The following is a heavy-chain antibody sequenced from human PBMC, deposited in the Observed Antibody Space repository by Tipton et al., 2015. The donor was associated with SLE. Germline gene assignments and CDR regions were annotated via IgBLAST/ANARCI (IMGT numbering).Heavy chain of an antibody. V-gene: IGHV3-7*03. J-gene: IGHJ6*03. CDR1: GFTFTTYW. Sequence: GSLRLSCAASGFTFTTYWMSWVRQAPGKGLEWVANINQVGSEKKYLESVRGRFTISRDNAKNALYLQMNSLRAEDTALYYCARVATVSTNNYYYMDVWGKGTTVIVSS. D-gene: IGHD4-11*01. CDR3: ARVATVSTNNYYYMDV. CDR2: INQVGSEK.